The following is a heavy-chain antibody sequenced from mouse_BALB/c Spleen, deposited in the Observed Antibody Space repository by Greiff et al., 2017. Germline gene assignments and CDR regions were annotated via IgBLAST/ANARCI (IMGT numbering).Heavy chain of an antibody. D-gene: IGHD2-4*01. CDR1: GYTFTSYT. CDR3: ARGGLYDYDFAY. J-gene: IGHJ3*01. CDR2: INPSSGYT. Sequence: VQLQQSGAELARPGASVKMSCKASGYTFTSYTMHWVKQRPGQGLEWIGYINPSSGYTNYNQKFKDKATLTADKSSSTAYMQLSSLTSEDSAVYYCARGGLYDYDFAYWGQGTLVTVSA. V-gene: IGHV1-4*01.